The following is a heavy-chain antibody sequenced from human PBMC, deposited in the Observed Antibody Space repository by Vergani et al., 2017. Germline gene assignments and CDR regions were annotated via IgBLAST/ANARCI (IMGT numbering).Heavy chain of an antibody. J-gene: IGHJ6*02. CDR2: INHSGST. D-gene: IGHD3-10*01. CDR1: GGSFSGYY. Sequence: QVQLQQWGAGLLKPSETLSLTCAVSGGSFSGYYWSWIRQPPGKGLEWIGEINHSGSTNYNPSLKSRVTISVDTSKNQFSLKLSSVTAADTAVYYCARIRGVTAYYYYYGMDVWGQGTTVTVSS. CDR3: ARIRGVTAYYYYYGMDV. V-gene: IGHV4-34*01.